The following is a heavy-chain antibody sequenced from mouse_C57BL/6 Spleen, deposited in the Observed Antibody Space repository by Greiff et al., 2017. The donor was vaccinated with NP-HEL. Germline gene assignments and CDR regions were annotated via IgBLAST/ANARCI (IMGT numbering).Heavy chain of an antibody. CDR1: GYTFTDYE. CDR3: TDHKDYAMDY. Sequence: QVQLKQSGAELVRPGASVTLSCKASGYTFTDYEMHWVKQTPVHGLEWIGAIDPETGGTAYNQKFKGKAILTADKSSSTAYMELRSLTSEDSAVYYCTDHKDYAMDYWGQGTSVTVSS. V-gene: IGHV1-15*01. J-gene: IGHJ4*01. CDR2: IDPETGGT.